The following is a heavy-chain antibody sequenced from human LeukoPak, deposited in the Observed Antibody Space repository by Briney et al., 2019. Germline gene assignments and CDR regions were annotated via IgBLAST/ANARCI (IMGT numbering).Heavy chain of an antibody. Sequence: GGSLRLSCAASGFTFSSFAMSWVRQAPGKGLEWVSAISGSGGSTYYADSVKGRFTISRDNSKNTLYLQMNSLRAEDTAVYYCAKGMWSTTGTTWLSYYYYYYGMDVWGKGTTVTVSS. CDR3: AKGMWSTTGTTWLSYYYYYYGMDV. J-gene: IGHJ6*04. V-gene: IGHV3-23*01. CDR1: GFTFSSFA. D-gene: IGHD1-1*01. CDR2: ISGSGGST.